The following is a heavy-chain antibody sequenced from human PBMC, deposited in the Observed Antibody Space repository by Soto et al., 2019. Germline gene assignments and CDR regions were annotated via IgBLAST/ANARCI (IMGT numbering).Heavy chain of an antibody. CDR1: GFTFSSYG. J-gene: IGHJ4*02. Sequence: QVQLVESGGGVVQPGRSLRLSCAASGFTFSSYGMHWVRQAPGKGLEWVAVISYDGSNKYYADSVKGRFTISRDNSKNTLYLQMNSLRAEDTAVYYCAKGRLGPAVRYFVRWGQGTLVTVSS. CDR2: ISYDGSNK. CDR3: AKGRLGPAVRYFVR. V-gene: IGHV3-30*18. D-gene: IGHD3-9*01.